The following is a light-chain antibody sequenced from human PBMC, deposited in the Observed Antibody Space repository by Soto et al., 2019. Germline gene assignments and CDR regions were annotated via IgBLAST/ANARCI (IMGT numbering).Light chain of an antibody. Sequence: IVMTQSPATLSVSPGESATLSCRASQSVRSNLAWYQQRPGQAPRLLIYDASTRATDIPARFSGSGYGTDFTLTISSLQSEDCAVYYCQHYNNWPTFGLGTKVEIK. CDR2: DAS. J-gene: IGKJ1*01. CDR1: QSVRSN. CDR3: QHYNNWPT. V-gene: IGKV3-15*01.